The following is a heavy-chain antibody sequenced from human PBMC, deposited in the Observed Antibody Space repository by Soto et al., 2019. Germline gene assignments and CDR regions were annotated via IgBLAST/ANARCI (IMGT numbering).Heavy chain of an antibody. CDR3: ARDPLGIAAADTTGMDV. CDR1: GYTFTGYY. CDR2: INPNSGGT. V-gene: IGHV1-2*04. D-gene: IGHD6-13*01. J-gene: IGHJ6*02. Sequence: ASVTVSCKASGYTFTGYYMHWVRQAPGQGLEWMGWINPNSGGTNYAQKFQGWVTMTRDTSISTAYMELSRLRSDDTAVYYCARDPLGIAAADTTGMDVWGQGTTVTAP.